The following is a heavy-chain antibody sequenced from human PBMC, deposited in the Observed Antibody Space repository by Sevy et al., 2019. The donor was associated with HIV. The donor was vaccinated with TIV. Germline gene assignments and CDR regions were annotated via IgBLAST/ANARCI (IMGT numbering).Heavy chain of an antibody. CDR3: AKVSTYYDILTGYYSFDY. Sequence: GGSLRLSCAASGFTFSSYAMSWVRQAPGKGLEWVSAINGSGGSTYYADSVKGRFTISRDNSKNTLYLQMNSLRAEDTAVYYCAKVSTYYDILTGYYSFDYWGQGTLVTVSS. D-gene: IGHD3-9*01. CDR1: GFTFSSYA. CDR2: INGSGGST. V-gene: IGHV3-23*01. J-gene: IGHJ4*02.